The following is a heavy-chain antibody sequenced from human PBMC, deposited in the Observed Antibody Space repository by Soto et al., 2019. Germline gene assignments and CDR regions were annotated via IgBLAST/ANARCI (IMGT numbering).Heavy chain of an antibody. D-gene: IGHD3-10*01. J-gene: IGHJ6*02. CDR3: ARGRSNMVRGVSSSGMDV. CDR2: INHSGST. Sequence: SQTLSLTCAVYGGSFSGYYWSWIRQPPGKGLEWIGEINHSGSTNYNPSLKSRVTISVDTSKNQFSLKLSSVTAADTAVYYCARGRSNMVRGVSSSGMDVWSQGTTVTVSS. CDR1: GGSFSGYY. V-gene: IGHV4-34*01.